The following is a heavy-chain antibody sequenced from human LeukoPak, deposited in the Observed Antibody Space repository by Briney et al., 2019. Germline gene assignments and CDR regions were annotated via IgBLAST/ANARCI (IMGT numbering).Heavy chain of an antibody. V-gene: IGHV3-23*01. D-gene: IGHD2-2*01. CDR3: AKLEDDIVVVAAALFDY. CDR2: ISGSGGST. Sequence: SGGSLRLSCAASAFTFSNYGMSWVRQAPGKGLEWVSSISGSGGSTYYADSVKGRFTISRDNSKNTLYLQMNSLRAEDTAVYYCAKLEDDIVVVAAALFDYWGQGTLVTVSS. CDR1: AFTFSNYG. J-gene: IGHJ4*02.